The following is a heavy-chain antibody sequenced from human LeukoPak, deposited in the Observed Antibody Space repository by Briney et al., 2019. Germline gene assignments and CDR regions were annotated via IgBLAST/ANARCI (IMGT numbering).Heavy chain of an antibody. J-gene: IGHJ4*02. CDR2: INHSGST. Sequence: SETLSLTCAVYGGSFSGYYWSWIRQPPGKGLEWIGEINHSGSTNYNPSLKSRVTISVDTSKNQFSLKLSSVTAADTAVYYCARGPWRSSGWRSFDYWGQGTLVTVSS. CDR3: ARGPWRSSGWRSFDY. CDR1: GGSFSGYY. V-gene: IGHV4-34*01. D-gene: IGHD6-19*01.